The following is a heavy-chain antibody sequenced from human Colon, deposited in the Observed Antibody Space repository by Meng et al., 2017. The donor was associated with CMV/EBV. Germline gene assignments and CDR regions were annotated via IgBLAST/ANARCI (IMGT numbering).Heavy chain of an antibody. J-gene: IGHJ6*02. D-gene: IGHD1-1*01. CDR1: GFTFSNHT. CDR2: IKEDGRGQ. V-gene: IGHV3-7*01. CDR3: VRYENLQHGMDV. Sequence: GGSLRLSCAASGFTFSNHTMSWVRQAPGKGLEWVANIKEDGRGQWYVDSVKGRFTISRDNARKSLYLQMNSLRAEDTAVYYCVRYENLQHGMDVWGQGTTVTVSS.